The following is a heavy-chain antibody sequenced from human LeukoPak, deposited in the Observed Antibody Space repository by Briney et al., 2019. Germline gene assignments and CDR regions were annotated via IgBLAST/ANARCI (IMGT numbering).Heavy chain of an antibody. D-gene: IGHD5-24*01. Sequence: PGGSLRLSCAISGFTFSACELTWVRQAPGKGLEWVSYISRSGSTRYYADSVKGRFTISRDNAKNSLYLQMNSLRAEDTAVYYCARARDGHINNWFDPWGQGTLVTVSS. CDR1: GFTFSACE. J-gene: IGHJ5*02. V-gene: IGHV3-48*03. CDR3: ARARDGHINNWFDP. CDR2: ISRSGSTR.